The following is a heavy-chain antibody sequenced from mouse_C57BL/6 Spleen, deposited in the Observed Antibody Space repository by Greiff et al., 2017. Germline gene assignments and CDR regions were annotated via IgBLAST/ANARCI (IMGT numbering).Heavy chain of an antibody. CDR2: IYPGSGST. D-gene: IGHD2-10*02. CDR1: GYTFTSYW. CDR3: ARGPRNYAMDY. Sequence: VQLQQPGAELVKPGASVKMSCKASGYTFTSYWITWVKQRPGQGLEWIGDIYPGSGSTNYNEKFKSKATLTVDTSSSTAYMQRSSLTSEDSAVYYCARGPRNYAMDYWGQGTSVTVSS. J-gene: IGHJ4*01. V-gene: IGHV1-55*01.